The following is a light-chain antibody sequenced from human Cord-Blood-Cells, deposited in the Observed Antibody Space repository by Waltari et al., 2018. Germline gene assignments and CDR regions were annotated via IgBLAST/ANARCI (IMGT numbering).Light chain of an antibody. CDR1: QRISSW. V-gene: IGKV1-5*01. CDR3: QLYNSYSRT. CDR2: GAS. Sequence: DIQMTQSPSTLSASVGGRVTITCRASQRISSWFAWYQQKPGKAPKLLIYGASSMESGVTSRFSRSGSGTAFTHTISSLQPDDCATYYCQLYNSYSRTFGQGTKLEIK. J-gene: IGKJ2*01.